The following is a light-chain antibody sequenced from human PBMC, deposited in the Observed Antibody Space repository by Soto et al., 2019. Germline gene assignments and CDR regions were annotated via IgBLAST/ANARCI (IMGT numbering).Light chain of an antibody. J-gene: IGKJ4*01. CDR1: QSVGSSY. CDR3: QPYNISPAT. CDR2: GTS. Sequence: EIVFTQSPGTLSLSPGERATLSCWTSQSVGSSYLGWYQQKPGQAPRLLIYGTSSRATGIPDRFSGSGSGTEFTLTISRLEPEDLAVYYCQPYNISPATFGGGTKVDIK. V-gene: IGKV3-20*01.